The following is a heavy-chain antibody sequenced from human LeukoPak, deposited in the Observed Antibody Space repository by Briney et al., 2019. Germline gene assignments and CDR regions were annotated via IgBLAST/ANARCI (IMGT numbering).Heavy chain of an antibody. V-gene: IGHV4-4*07. CDR2: FYSSGST. CDR3: VRDRVDSSGYYYYYGLDV. CDR1: GTSLTTYF. D-gene: IGHD3-22*01. J-gene: IGHJ6*02. Sequence: SETLSLTCTVSGTSLTTYFWSWIRQPAGKGLEWIGRFYSSGSTSYNPSLKSRLTMSVDTSKNEFSLKLRSVTAADTAEYYCVRDRVDSSGYYYYYGLDVWGQGTTVTVSS.